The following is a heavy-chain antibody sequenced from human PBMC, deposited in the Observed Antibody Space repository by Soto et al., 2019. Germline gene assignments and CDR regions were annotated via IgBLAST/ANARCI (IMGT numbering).Heavy chain of an antibody. D-gene: IGHD3-3*01. J-gene: IGHJ6*02. V-gene: IGHV1-3*01. Sequence: ASVKVSCKASGYTFTSYAMHWVRQAPGQRLEWMGWINAGNSNTKYSQKFQGRVTITRDTSASTAYMELSSLRSEDTAVYYCARDRIFGVVINPPYYYGMDVWGQGTTVTVSS. CDR3: ARDRIFGVVINPPYYYGMDV. CDR2: INAGNSNT. CDR1: GYTFTSYA.